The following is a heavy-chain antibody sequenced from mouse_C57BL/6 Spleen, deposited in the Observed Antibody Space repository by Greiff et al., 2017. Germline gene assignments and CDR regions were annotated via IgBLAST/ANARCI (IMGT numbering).Heavy chain of an antibody. CDR3: ARGENWAWFAY. CDR1: GYSITSGYD. CDR2: ISYSGST. V-gene: IGHV3-1*01. J-gene: IGHJ3*01. D-gene: IGHD4-1*01. Sequence: EVKLVESGPGLVKPSQSLSLTCTVTGYSITSGYDWHWIRHFPGNKLEWMGYISYSGSTNYNPSLKSRISITHDTSKNHFFLKLNSVTTEDTATYYCARGENWAWFAYWGQGTLVTVSA.